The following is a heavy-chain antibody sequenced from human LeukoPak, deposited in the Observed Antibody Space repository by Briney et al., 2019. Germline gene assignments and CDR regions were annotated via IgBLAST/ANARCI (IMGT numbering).Heavy chain of an antibody. V-gene: IGHV3-48*01. D-gene: IGHD2-2*01. CDR3: ARAMVVPADY. Sequence: GGSLRLSCAASGFTFSSYSMNWVRQAPGKGLEWVSYISSSSSTIYYADSVKGRFTISRDNAKNSLHLQMNSLRAEDTAVYYCARAMVVPADYWGQGTLVTVSS. J-gene: IGHJ4*02. CDR1: GFTFSSYS. CDR2: ISSSSSTI.